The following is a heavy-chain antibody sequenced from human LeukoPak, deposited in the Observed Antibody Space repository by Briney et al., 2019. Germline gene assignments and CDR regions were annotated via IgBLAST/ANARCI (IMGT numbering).Heavy chain of an antibody. J-gene: IGHJ5*02. CDR1: GYTFTSYD. CDR2: MNPNSGNT. V-gene: IGHV1-8*01. CDR3: ARGSYCSSTSCYIGSSRKNWFDP. Sequence: WASVTVSCKASGYTFTSYDINWVRQATGQGLEWMGWMNPNSGNTGYAQKFQGRVTMTRNTSISTAYMELSSLRSGDTAVYYCARGSYCSSTSCYIGSSRKNWFDPWGQGTLVTVSS. D-gene: IGHD2-2*02.